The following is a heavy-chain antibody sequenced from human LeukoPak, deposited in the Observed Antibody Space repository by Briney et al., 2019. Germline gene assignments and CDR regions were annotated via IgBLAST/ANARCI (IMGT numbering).Heavy chain of an antibody. CDR3: ARDLGSSGWLGYFDL. V-gene: IGHV3-7*04. CDR1: GFTFSSYW. J-gene: IGHJ2*01. Sequence: GGSLRLSCAASGFTFSSYWMSRVRQAPGKGLEWVANIKQNGSEKYSVDSVKGRFTISRDNAKNSLYLQMNSLRAEDTAVYYCARDLGSSGWLGYFDLWGRGTLVTVSS. D-gene: IGHD6-19*01. CDR2: IKQNGSEK.